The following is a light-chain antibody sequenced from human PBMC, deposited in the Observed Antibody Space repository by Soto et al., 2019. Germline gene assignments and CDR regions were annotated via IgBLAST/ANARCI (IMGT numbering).Light chain of an antibody. CDR3: QHADSFPLIP. CDR2: AAS. J-gene: IGKJ5*01. CDR1: EDISTW. Sequence: DIQMTQSPSSVSAYVGDRVTITCRSSEDISTWLAWYQQKPGKAPKLLIYAASSLQSGVPSRFSGSGSGTDFTLTISSLQPEDFATYYCQHADSFPLIPFGQGTRLEIK. V-gene: IGKV1-12*01.